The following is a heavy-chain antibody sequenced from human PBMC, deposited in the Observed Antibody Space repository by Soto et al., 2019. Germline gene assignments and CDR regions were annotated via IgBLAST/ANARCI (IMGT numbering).Heavy chain of an antibody. CDR2: ISSSGSTI. Sequence: VGSLRLFCAASGFTFSSYEMNWVRQAPGKGLEWVSYISSSGSTIYYADSVKGRFTISRDNAKNSLYLQMNSLRAEDTAVYYCARVEWAHYYYGMDVWGQGTTVTVS. CDR1: GFTFSSYE. V-gene: IGHV3-48*03. CDR3: ARVEWAHYYYGMDV. D-gene: IGHD1-26*01. J-gene: IGHJ6*02.